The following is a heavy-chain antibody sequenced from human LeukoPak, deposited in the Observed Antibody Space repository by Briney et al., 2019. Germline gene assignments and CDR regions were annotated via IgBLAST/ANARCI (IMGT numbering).Heavy chain of an antibody. CDR2: INTSGGST. D-gene: IGHD3-22*01. CDR3: AIMHPYYDGNGYWVQ. CDR1: GFTFSSYA. J-gene: IGHJ4*02. V-gene: IGHV3-23*01. Sequence: GGSLRLSCAASGFTFSSYAMSWVRQAPGKGLEWVSGINTSGGSTAYADSVKGRFTISRDNPRNTLYMQMNSLRAEDTALYYCAIMHPYYDGNGYWVQWGQGTLVTGSS.